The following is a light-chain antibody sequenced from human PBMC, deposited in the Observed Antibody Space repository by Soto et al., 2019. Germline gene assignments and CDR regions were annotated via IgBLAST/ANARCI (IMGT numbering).Light chain of an antibody. CDR3: QQFGSSPPYT. Sequence: EIVLTQSPGTLSLSPGERATLSCRASQSVSNNYFAWYQQKPGQAPRLLIYGASSRATGIPDRFGGSGSGTDFPLTISRLEPEDFEVYYCQQFGSSPPYTFGQGTKLQIK. CDR2: GAS. J-gene: IGKJ2*01. CDR1: QSVSNNY. V-gene: IGKV3-20*01.